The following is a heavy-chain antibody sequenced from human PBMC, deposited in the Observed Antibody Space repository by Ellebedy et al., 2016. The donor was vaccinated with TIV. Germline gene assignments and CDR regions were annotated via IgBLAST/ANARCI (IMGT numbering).Heavy chain of an antibody. J-gene: IGHJ3*02. D-gene: IGHD4-17*01. CDR1: GFTFSTYW. V-gene: IGHV3-7*01. CDR3: ARQTVATSVNDAFDI. CDR2: TKQDGSEK. Sequence: GEPLKISCAASGFTFSTYWMGWVRQAAGKGLEWVANTKQDGSEKYYVDSVKGRFTISRDNAKNSLYRQMNSLRAEDTAVYYCARQTVATSVNDAFDIWGLGTVVTVSS.